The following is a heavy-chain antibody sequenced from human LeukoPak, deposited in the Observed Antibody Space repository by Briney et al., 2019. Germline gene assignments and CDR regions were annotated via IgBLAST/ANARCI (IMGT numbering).Heavy chain of an antibody. CDR2: INPSGGST. CDR3: ARVRGYYYDSSAPDAFDI. J-gene: IGHJ3*02. CDR1: GYTFTSYY. V-gene: IGHV1-46*01. D-gene: IGHD3-22*01. Sequence: ASVTVSCKASGYTFTSYYMHWVRQAPGQGLEWMGIINPSGGSTSYAQKFQGGVTMTRDTSTSTVYMELSSLRSEDTAVYYCARVRGYYYDSSAPDAFDIWGQGTMVTVSS.